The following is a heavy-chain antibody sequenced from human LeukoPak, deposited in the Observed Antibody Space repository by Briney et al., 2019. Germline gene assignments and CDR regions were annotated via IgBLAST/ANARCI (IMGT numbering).Heavy chain of an antibody. CDR2: ISDSGGST. J-gene: IGHJ4*02. V-gene: IGHV3-23*01. CDR3: ARAWQQRIFDY. CDR1: GFTFSSYA. Sequence: GGSLRLSCAASGFTFSSYAMNWVRQAPGKGLEWVSAISDSGGSTYYADSVKGRFTISRDNAKNSLYLQMNSLRAEDTAVYYCARAWQQRIFDYWGQGTLVTVSS. D-gene: IGHD6-13*01.